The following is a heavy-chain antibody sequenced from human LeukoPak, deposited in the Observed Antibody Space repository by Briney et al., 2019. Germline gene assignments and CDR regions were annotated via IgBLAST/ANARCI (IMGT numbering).Heavy chain of an antibody. V-gene: IGHV5-51*01. D-gene: IGHD5-18*01. J-gene: IGHJ5*02. CDR3: ARRDKGYSYGYWFDP. CDR1: GYSFTSYW. CDR2: IYPGDSDT. Sequence: GESLKISCKGSGYSFTSYWIGWVRQMPGKGLEWMGIIYPGDSDTRYSPSFQGQVTISADKSIGTAYLQRSSLKASDTAMYYCARRDKGYSYGYWFDPWGQGTLVTVSS.